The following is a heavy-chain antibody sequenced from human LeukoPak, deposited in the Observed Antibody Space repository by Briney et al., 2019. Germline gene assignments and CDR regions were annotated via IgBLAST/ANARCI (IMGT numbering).Heavy chain of an antibody. V-gene: IGHV3-7*01. CDR3: AREGQRWDFYYYYMDV. D-gene: IGHD6-25*01. J-gene: IGHJ6*03. Sequence: PGGSLRLSCAASGFTFSSYWMSWVRQAPGKGLEWVANIKQDGSEKYYVDSVKGRFTISRDNAKNSLYLQMNSLRAEDTAVYYCAREGQRWDFYYYYMDVWGKGTTVTVSS. CDR1: GFTFSSYW. CDR2: IKQDGSEK.